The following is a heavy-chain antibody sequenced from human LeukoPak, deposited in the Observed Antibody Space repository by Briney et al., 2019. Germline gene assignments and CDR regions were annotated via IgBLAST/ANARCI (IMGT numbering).Heavy chain of an antibody. J-gene: IGHJ4*02. CDR2: ISSSGSTK. V-gene: IGHV3-48*03. CDR1: GFTFSSYE. Sequence: QPGGSLRLSCAASGFTFSSYEMNWVRPAPGKGLEWVSYISSSGSTKYYADSVKGRFTISRDNAKNSLYLQMNSLRAEDTAVYYCARDGGYYDSSGYSFDYWGQGTLVTASS. CDR3: ARDGGYYDSSGYSFDY. D-gene: IGHD3-22*01.